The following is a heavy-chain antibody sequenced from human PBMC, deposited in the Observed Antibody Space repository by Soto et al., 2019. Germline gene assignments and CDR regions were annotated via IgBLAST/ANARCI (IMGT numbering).Heavy chain of an antibody. V-gene: IGHV1-69*01. CDR2: IIPIFGTA. CDR3: GGDQRVGWGYYYFDY. J-gene: IGHJ4*02. Sequence: QVQLVQSGAVVKKPGSSVKVSCKASGGTSSSYAISWVRQAPGQGLEWMGGIIPIFGTANYAQKFQGGVTITADESTRTAYMEVGSLRSEDTAVYYCGGDQRVGWGYYYFDYWGQGTLVTVSS. D-gene: IGHD1-26*01. CDR1: GGTSSSYA.